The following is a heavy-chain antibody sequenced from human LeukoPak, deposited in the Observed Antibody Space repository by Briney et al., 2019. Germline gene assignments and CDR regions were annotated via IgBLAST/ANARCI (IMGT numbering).Heavy chain of an antibody. Sequence: SETLSLTCAVYGGSFSGYYWSWIRQPPGKGLEWIGEINHSGSTNYNPSLKSRVTISVDTSKNQFSLKLSSVTAADTAVYYCARGVIQLKYGMDVWGQGTTVTVSS. J-gene: IGHJ6*02. D-gene: IGHD5-18*01. CDR3: ARGVIQLKYGMDV. CDR2: INHSGST. CDR1: GGSFSGYY. V-gene: IGHV4-34*01.